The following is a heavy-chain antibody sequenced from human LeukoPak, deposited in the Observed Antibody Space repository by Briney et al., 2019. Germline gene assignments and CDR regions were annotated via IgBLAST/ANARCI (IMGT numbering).Heavy chain of an antibody. Sequence: GGSLRLSCAASGFTFSSYAMNWDRQAPGKVLEWVSGITGSGGRTYYADSVKGRFTISRDNSKNTVFLQMNSLRAEDTAIYYCADGDCSSTSCYQSPLGNWGQGTLVTVSS. V-gene: IGHV3-23*01. J-gene: IGHJ4*02. D-gene: IGHD2-2*01. CDR3: ADGDCSSTSCYQSPLGN. CDR1: GFTFSSYA. CDR2: ITGSGGRT.